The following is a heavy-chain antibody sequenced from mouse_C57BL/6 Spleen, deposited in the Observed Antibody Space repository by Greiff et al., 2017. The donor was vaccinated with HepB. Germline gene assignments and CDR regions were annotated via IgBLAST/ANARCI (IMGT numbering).Heavy chain of an antibody. J-gene: IGHJ4*01. CDR1: GFTFSDYY. CDR2: INYDGSST. D-gene: IGHD1-1*01. CDR3: ARVLRRGYAMDY. V-gene: IGHV5-16*01. Sequence: EVKLEESEGGLVQPGRSMKLSCTASGFTFSDYYMAWVRQVPEKGLEWVANINYDGSSTYYLDSLKSRFIISRDNAKNILYLQMSSLKSEDTATYYCARVLRRGYAMDYWGQGTSVTVSS.